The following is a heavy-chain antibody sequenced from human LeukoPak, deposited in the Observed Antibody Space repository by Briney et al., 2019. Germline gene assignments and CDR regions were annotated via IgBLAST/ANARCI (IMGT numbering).Heavy chain of an antibody. CDR2: IYRSGST. V-gene: IGHV4-38-2*02. J-gene: IGHJ6*03. D-gene: IGHD2-2*01. CDR3: ARGDCSSTICYSPMDV. Sequence: PSETLSLTCTVSGYSISSGYYWVWIRQPPGKGLVWIGSIYRSGSTNYNPSLKSRVTISVDTSQNQFSLKVNSVTAADTAVYYCARGDCSSTICYSPMDVWGKGTTVTVSS. CDR1: GYSISSGYY.